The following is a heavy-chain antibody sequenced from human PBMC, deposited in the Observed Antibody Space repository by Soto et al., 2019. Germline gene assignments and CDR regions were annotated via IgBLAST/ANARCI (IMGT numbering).Heavy chain of an antibody. CDR3: ARVVVQRAMVVAGSAFDI. D-gene: IGHD5-18*01. CDR1: GYTFTSYA. J-gene: IGHJ3*02. Sequence: GASVKVSCKASGYTFTSYAMHWVRQAPGQRLEWMGWINAGNGNTKYSQKFQGRVTITRDTSASTAYMELSSLRSEDTAVYYCARVVVQRAMVVAGSAFDIWGQGTMVTVSS. V-gene: IGHV1-3*01. CDR2: INAGNGNT.